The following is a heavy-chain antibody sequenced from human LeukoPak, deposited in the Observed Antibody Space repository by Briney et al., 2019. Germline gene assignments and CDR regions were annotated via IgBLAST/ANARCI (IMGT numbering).Heavy chain of an antibody. CDR2: FDPEDGET. V-gene: IGHV1-24*01. Sequence: ASVKVSCKGSDYTFTNYGISWVRQAPGQGLEWMGGFDPEDGETIYAQKFQGRVTMTEDTSTDTAYMELSSLRSEDTAVYYCATGSYYGSGSYPGAYGMDVWGQGTTVTVSS. J-gene: IGHJ6*02. D-gene: IGHD3-10*01. CDR1: DYTFTNYG. CDR3: ATGSYYGSGSYPGAYGMDV.